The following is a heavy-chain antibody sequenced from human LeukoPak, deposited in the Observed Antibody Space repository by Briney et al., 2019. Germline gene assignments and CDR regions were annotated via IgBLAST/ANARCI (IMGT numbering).Heavy chain of an antibody. D-gene: IGHD3-22*01. Sequence: GGSLRLYCAASGFTFSNAWMSWVRQAPGKGLEWVGRIKSKTDGGTTDYAAPVKGRFTISRDDSKNTLYPQMNSLKTEDTAVYYCTHNTYYYDSSGYYYYYYYYMDVWGKGTTVTVSS. CDR2: IKSKTDGGTT. J-gene: IGHJ6*03. CDR1: GFTFSNAW. V-gene: IGHV3-15*01. CDR3: THNTYYYDSSGYYYYYYYYMDV.